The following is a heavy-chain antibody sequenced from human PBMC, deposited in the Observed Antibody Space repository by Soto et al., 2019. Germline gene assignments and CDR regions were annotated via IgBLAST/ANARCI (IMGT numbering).Heavy chain of an antibody. CDR3: TTADSSDYYDSAGFYYRWFDP. V-gene: IGHV3-15*01. Sequence: EVHLVESGGGLVRPGGSLKLSCAASGFTFSSAWMSWVRQAPGKGLEWVGRIKTTTDGGTTDYAAPVKGRFTISRDDSRNTLSLQINSLKTEDTAVYYCTTADSSDYYDSAGFYYRWFDPWGQGTLFTVSS. J-gene: IGHJ5*02. CDR1: GFTFSSAW. CDR2: IKTTTDGGTT. D-gene: IGHD3-22*01.